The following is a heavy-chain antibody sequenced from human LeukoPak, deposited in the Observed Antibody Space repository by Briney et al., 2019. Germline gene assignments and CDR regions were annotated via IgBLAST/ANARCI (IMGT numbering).Heavy chain of an antibody. J-gene: IGHJ5*02. D-gene: IGHD5-18*01. CDR1: GGSISSRSYY. V-gene: IGHV4-39*01. Sequence: SETLSLTCTVSGGSISSRSYYWGWIRQPPGKGLEWIGSIYYSGSTYYNPSLKSRVTISVDTSKNQFSLKLSSVTAADTAVYYCARQNWDTAMVIPWGQGTLVTVSS. CDR3: ARQNWDTAMVIP. CDR2: IYYSGST.